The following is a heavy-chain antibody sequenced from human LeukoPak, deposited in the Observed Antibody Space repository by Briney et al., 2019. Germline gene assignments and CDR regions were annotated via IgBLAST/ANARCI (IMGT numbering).Heavy chain of an antibody. CDR3: ARDLIGGYSGYEYYFDY. Sequence: ASETLSLTCAVYGGSFSGYYWGWIRQPPGKGLEWIEEINHSGSTNYNPPLKSRVTISVDTSKNQFSLKLSSVTAADTAVYYCARDLIGGYSGYEYYFDYWGQGTLVTVSS. CDR2: INHSGST. V-gene: IGHV4-34*01. D-gene: IGHD5-12*01. CDR1: GGSFSGYY. J-gene: IGHJ4*02.